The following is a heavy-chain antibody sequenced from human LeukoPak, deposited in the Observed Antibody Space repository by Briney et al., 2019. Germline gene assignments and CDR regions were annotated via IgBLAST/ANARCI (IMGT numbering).Heavy chain of an antibody. CDR1: GFTFSDRY. CDR2: INHSGST. CDR3: ARAPPSDYYDSSGYWEFDY. D-gene: IGHD3-22*01. V-gene: IGHV4-34*01. Sequence: GSLRLSCAASGFTFSDRYLDWVRQPPGKGLEWIGEINHSGSTNYNPSLKSRVTISVDTSKNQFSLKLSSVTAADTAVYYCARAPPSDYYDSSGYWEFDYWGQGTLVTVSS. J-gene: IGHJ4*02.